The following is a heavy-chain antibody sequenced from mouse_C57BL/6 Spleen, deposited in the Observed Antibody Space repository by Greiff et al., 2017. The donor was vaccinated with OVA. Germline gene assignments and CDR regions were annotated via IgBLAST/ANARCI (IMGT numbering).Heavy chain of an antibody. CDR1: GYTFTSYW. CDR3: ATGDGYAWFAY. CDR2: IDPSDSET. D-gene: IGHD2-3*01. V-gene: IGHV1-52*01. Sequence: QVQLQQPGAELVRPGSSVKLSCKASGYTFTSYWMHWVKQRPIQGLEWIGNIDPSDSETHYNQKFKDKATLTVDKSSSTAYMQLSSLTSEDSAVYYCATGDGYAWFAYWGQGTLVTVSA. J-gene: IGHJ3*01.